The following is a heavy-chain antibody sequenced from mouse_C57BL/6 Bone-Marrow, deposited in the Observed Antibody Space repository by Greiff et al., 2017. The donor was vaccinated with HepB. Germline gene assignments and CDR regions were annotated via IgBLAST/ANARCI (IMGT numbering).Heavy chain of an antibody. V-gene: IGHV1-82*01. D-gene: IGHD2-4*01. Sequence: QVQLKESGPELVKPGASVKISCKASGYAFSSSWMNWVKQRPGKGLEWIGRIYPGDGDTNYNGKFKGKATLTADKSSSTAYMQLSSLTSEDSAVYFCAIIYYDYLYYYAMDYWGQGTSVTVSS. CDR1: GYAFSSSW. CDR3: AIIYYDYLYYYAMDY. J-gene: IGHJ4*01. CDR2: IYPGDGDT.